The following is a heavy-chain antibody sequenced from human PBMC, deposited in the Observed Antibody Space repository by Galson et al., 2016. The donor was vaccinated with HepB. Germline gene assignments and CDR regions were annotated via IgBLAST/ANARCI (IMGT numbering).Heavy chain of an antibody. CDR3: AKEGTIFGVVPYGMDV. CDR2: LSGSGGST. V-gene: IGHV3-23*01. CDR1: RFTFSSYA. D-gene: IGHD3-3*01. J-gene: IGHJ6*02. Sequence: SLRLSCAASRFTFSSYAMSWVRQAPGKGLAWVSVLSGSGGSTYYADSVKGRFTISRDNSKNTLYLQMNSLRAEDTAVYYCAKEGTIFGVVPYGMDVWGQGTKVIVSS.